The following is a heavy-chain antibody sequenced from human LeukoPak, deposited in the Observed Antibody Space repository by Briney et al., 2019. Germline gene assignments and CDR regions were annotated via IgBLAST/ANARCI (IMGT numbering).Heavy chain of an antibody. V-gene: IGHV3-30*02. CDR1: GFTFNNYG. CDR3: AKDSAFYYIDV. CDR2: IRYNGNNQ. D-gene: IGHD3-10*01. J-gene: IGHJ6*03. Sequence: GGSPRLSCAASGFTFNNYGMHWVRQAPGKGLEWVAFIRYNGNNQYYADSVKGRFTIPRDNSKNTLYLQMNSLKGDDTAVYYCAKDSAFYYIDVWGKGTTVIISS.